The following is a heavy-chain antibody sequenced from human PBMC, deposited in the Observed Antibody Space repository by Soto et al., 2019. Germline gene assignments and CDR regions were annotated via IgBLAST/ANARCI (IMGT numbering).Heavy chain of an antibody. CDR2: IWYDGSNK. CDR3: ARELERPVSDYYYGMDV. CDR1: GFTFSSYG. J-gene: IGHJ6*02. D-gene: IGHD1-1*01. Sequence: PGGSLRLSCAASGFTFSSYGMHWVRQAPGKGLEWVAVIWYDGSNKYYADSVKGRFTISRDNSKNTLYLQMNSLRAEDTAVYYCARELERPVSDYYYGMDVWGQGTTVTVSS. V-gene: IGHV3-33*01.